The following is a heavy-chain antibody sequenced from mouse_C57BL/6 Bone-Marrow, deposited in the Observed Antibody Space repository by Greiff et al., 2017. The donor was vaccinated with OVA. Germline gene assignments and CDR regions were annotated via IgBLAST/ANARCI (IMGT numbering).Heavy chain of an antibody. Sequence: VQLQQSGAELARPGASVKLSCKASGYTLTSYGISWVKQRTGQGLEWIGEIYPRSGNTYYNEKFKGKATLTADKSSSTAYMELRSLTSEDSAVYFCARGNGYRAWFAYWGQGTLVTVSA. V-gene: IGHV1-81*01. CDR2: IYPRSGNT. J-gene: IGHJ3*01. D-gene: IGHD2-2*01. CDR1: GYTLTSYG. CDR3: ARGNGYRAWFAY.